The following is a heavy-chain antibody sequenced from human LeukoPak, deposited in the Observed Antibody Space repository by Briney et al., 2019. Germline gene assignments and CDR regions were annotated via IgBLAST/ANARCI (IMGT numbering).Heavy chain of an antibody. CDR2: ISFDAAKE. D-gene: IGHD1-1*01. CDR3: ARFKVGTNTTQKNAFDI. Sequence: GGSLRLSCAASGFTFSNYAMHWVRQAPGKGLEWVAVISFDAAKEYFGKSVKGRFTISRDNSKATLYLQMHRLRIEDTALYFCARFKVGTNTTQKNAFDIWGRGTEVAVSS. CDR1: GFTFSNYA. V-gene: IGHV3-30*01. J-gene: IGHJ3*02.